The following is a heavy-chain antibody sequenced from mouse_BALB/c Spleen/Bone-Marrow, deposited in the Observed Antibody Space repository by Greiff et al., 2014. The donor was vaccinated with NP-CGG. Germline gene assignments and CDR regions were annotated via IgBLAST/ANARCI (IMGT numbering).Heavy chain of an antibody. CDR3: ARVRNWADY. D-gene: IGHD4-1*01. V-gene: IGHV1-80*01. CDR2: IYPGDGDT. CDR1: GYAFSSYW. Sequence: QVQLQQPGAELVRPGSSVKISCRASGYAFSSYWMNWVKQRPGQGLEWIGQIYPGDGDTNYNGKFKGKATLTADKSSSTAYMQLSSLTSEDSAVYFCARVRNWADYWGQGTTLTVSS. J-gene: IGHJ2*01.